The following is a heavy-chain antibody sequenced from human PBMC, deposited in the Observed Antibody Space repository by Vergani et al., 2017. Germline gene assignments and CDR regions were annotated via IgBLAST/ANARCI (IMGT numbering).Heavy chain of an antibody. CDR2: IKQDGSEK. CDR1: GFTFSSYW. D-gene: IGHD2-15*01. V-gene: IGHV3-7*01. J-gene: IGHJ4*02. Sequence: EVQLVESGGGLVQPGGSLRLSCAASGFTFSSYWMSWVRQAPGKGLEWVANIKQDGSEKYYVDSVKGRFTISRDNAKNSLYLQMNSLRAEDTAVYYCARARYCSGGSCYYHGTRRSPPGYFDYWGQGTLVTVSS. CDR3: ARARYCSGGSCYYHGTRRSPPGYFDY.